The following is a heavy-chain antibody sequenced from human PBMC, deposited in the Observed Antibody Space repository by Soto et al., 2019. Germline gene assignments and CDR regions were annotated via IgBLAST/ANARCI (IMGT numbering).Heavy chain of an antibody. Sequence: ASETLSLTCVVSGGSFSTYYYNWIRQSPGKGLEWIGEINHSGSNNYSPSLKSRVTMSLDTSKNQFPLKLTSVTAADTAVYYCARGGSNDWQVAFDIWGQGTMVTVSS. CDR3: ARGGSNDWQVAFDI. CDR1: GGSFSTYY. D-gene: IGHD3-9*01. CDR2: INHSGSN. V-gene: IGHV4-34*01. J-gene: IGHJ3*02.